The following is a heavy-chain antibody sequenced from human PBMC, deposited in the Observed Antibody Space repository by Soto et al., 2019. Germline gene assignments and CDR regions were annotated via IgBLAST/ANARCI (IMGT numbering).Heavy chain of an antibody. D-gene: IGHD6-19*01. V-gene: IGHV3-23*01. CDR1: GFTFSSYA. Sequence: GGSLRLSCAASGFTFSSYAMSWVRQAPGKGLEWVSAISGSGGSTYYADSVKGRFTISRDNSKNTLYLQMNSLRAEDTAVYYCAKVWTFGPIAGTSGPNWFDPWGQGTLVTVSS. CDR2: ISGSGGST. J-gene: IGHJ5*02. CDR3: AKVWTFGPIAGTSGPNWFDP.